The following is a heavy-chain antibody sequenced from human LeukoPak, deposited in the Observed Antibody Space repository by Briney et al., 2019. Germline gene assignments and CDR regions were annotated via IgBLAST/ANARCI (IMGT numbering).Heavy chain of an antibody. CDR3: ARDTGGGYSCYDC. CDR2: IYSGGST. V-gene: IGHV3-53*01. CDR1: GFTVSSNY. D-gene: IGHD5-18*01. Sequence: GGSLRLSRTASGFTVSSNYMSWVRQAPGKGLEWVSVIYSGGSTFYADSVRGRFTISRDNSKNTLYLQMNSLRAEDTAVYYCARDTGGGYSCYDCWGQGTLVTVSS. J-gene: IGHJ4*02.